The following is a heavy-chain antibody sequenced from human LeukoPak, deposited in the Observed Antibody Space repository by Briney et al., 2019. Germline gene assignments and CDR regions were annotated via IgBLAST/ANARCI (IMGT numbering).Heavy chain of an antibody. CDR2: IYYSGTT. D-gene: IGHD6-13*01. CDR3: ASYIAAAARYYFDY. CDR1: GGSISSSPYY. V-gene: IGHV4-39*07. Sequence: SETLSLTCTVSGGSISSSPYYWGWIRQPPGKGLEWIGSIYYSGTTHYNPSLESRVTISVDTSKNQSSLKLSSVTAADTAVYYCASYIAAAARYYFDYWGQGTLVTVSS. J-gene: IGHJ4*02.